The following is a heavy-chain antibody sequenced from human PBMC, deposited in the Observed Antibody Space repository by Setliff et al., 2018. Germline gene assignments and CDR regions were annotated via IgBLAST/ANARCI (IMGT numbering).Heavy chain of an antibody. CDR2: IYHSGSA. J-gene: IGHJ3*01. V-gene: IGHV4-30-4*08. Sequence: PSETLSLTCTVSGDSISSGDCFWSWIRQPPGKGLEWIAYIYHSGSAYYNPSLKSRVTTSVDTSKNQFSLHLTSATAADTAVYYCAREVGTSTSSDAFDVWGQGMMVTVSS. CDR1: GDSISSGDCF. D-gene: IGHD1-26*01. CDR3: AREVGTSTSSDAFDV.